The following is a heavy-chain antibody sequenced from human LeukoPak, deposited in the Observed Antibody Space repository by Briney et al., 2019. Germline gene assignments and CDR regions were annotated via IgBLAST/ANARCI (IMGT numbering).Heavy chain of an antibody. J-gene: IGHJ3*02. CDR3: ARDSPIAAAGTGTRAFDI. V-gene: IGHV4-30-4*08. D-gene: IGHD6-13*01. CDR2: IYYGGST. CDR1: GGSISSGDYY. Sequence: SQTLSLTCTVSGGSISSGDYYWSWIRQPPGKGLEWIGYIYYGGSTYYNPSPKSRVTISVDTSKNQFSLKLSSVTAADTAVYYCARDSPIAAAGTGTRAFDIWGQGTMVTVSS.